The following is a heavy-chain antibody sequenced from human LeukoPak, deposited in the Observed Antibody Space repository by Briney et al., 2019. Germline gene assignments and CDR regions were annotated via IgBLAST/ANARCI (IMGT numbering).Heavy chain of an antibody. CDR3: ARNGAGWYFDY. CDR2: IYQSGST. D-gene: IGHD1-26*01. J-gene: IGHJ4*02. CDR1: GGSISSRNR. Sequence: PSETLSLTCAVSGGSISSRNRWSWVRQPPGKGLEWIGEIYQSGSTNYNPSLKSRVTISVDKSKNQFSLNLSSVTAADTAVYYCARNGAGWYFDYWGQGTLVTVSS. V-gene: IGHV4-4*02.